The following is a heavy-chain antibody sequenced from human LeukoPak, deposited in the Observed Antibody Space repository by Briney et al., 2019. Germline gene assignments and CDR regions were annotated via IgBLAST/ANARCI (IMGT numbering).Heavy chain of an antibody. J-gene: IGHJ4*02. D-gene: IGHD3-10*01. CDR2: ISAYNGNT. CDR3: ATVASWDYGSGSFYTLVY. Sequence: ASVKVSCKASGYTFTSYGISWVRQAPGQGLEWMGWISAYNGNTNYAQKLQGRVTMTTDTSTSTAYMELSRLKSDDTAVYYCATVASWDYGSGSFYTLVYWGQGTLVTVSS. V-gene: IGHV1-18*01. CDR1: GYTFTSYG.